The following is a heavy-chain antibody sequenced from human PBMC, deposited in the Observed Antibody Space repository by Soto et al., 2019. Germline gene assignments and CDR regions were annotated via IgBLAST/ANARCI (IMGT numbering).Heavy chain of an antibody. CDR2: ISGSGNST. CDR1: GFTFSRYA. J-gene: IGHJ4*02. D-gene: IGHD6-13*01. V-gene: IGHV3-23*01. CDR3: AKGSAAARPYYFDY. Sequence: GSLRLSCAGSGFTFSRYAMTWVRQAPGKGLEWVSGISGSGNSTDYADSVKGRFTISRDNSKNTLSLQMNGLRAEDTAVYYCAKGSAAARPYYFDYWGQGALVTVSS.